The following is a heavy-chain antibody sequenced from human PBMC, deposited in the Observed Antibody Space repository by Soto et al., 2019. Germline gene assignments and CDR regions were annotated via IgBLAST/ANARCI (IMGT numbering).Heavy chain of an antibody. CDR3: ARDPALGGPFDY. Sequence: QVQLVQSGAEVKKPGASVKVSCKASGYTFTSYGISWVRQAPGQGLEWMGWINAHNGNTKYAQKVQGRVTMTTDTSTSTAYMELRSLRSDDTAVYYCARDPALGGPFDYWGQGTPVTVSS. CDR1: GYTFTSYG. J-gene: IGHJ4*02. D-gene: IGHD3-16*01. CDR2: INAHNGNT. V-gene: IGHV1-18*01.